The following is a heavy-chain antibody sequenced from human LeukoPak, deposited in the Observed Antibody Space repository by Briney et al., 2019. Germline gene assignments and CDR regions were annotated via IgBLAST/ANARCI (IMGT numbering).Heavy chain of an antibody. CDR2: IYPNSGDT. J-gene: IGHJ6*03. CDR3: ARDVNYGDPSNYYMDV. CDR1: GYTFTDYY. D-gene: IGHD4-17*01. V-gene: IGHV1-2*02. Sequence: ASLKVSCKASGYTFTDYYIHWVRQAPGQGLEWMGWIYPNSGDTNYAQKLQGRVTMTRDTSISTAYLELSRLRSDDTAVYYCARDVNYGDPSNYYMDVWGKGATVTVSS.